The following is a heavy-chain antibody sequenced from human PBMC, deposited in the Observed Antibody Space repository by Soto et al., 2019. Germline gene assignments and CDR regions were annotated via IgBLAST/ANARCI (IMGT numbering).Heavy chain of an antibody. CDR2: IYHSGST. CDR1: GGSISSSNW. V-gene: IGHV4-4*02. Sequence: QVQVQDSGPGLVNPSGTLSLTCAVSGGSISSSNWWSWVRQPPGKGLEWIGEIYHSGSTNYNPSLKSRVTISVDKSKNQFSLKLSSVTAADTAVYYCARVSGSYYYGMDVWGQGTTVTVSS. CDR3: ARVSGSYYYGMDV. D-gene: IGHD1-26*01. J-gene: IGHJ6*02.